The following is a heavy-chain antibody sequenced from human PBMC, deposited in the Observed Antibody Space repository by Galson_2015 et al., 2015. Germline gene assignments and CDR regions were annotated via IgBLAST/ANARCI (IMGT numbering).Heavy chain of an antibody. D-gene: IGHD3-3*01. J-gene: IGHJ6*02. V-gene: IGHV3-33*01. CDR3: ARDLRAAIFGVGHSYGVDV. CDR1: GFTFSSYG. CDR2: IWFDGSSE. Sequence: SLRLSCEASGFTFSSYGMHWVRRAPGKGLEWVALIWFDGSSEYYADSVKGRFTISRDNSKNTLYLQMNSLRAEDTAVYYCARDLRAAIFGVGHSYGVDVWGQGTTVTVSS.